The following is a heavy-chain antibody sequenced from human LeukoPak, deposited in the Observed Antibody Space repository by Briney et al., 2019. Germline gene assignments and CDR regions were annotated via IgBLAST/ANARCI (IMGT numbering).Heavy chain of an antibody. CDR3: ATTRYFDWLLHDY. Sequence: GGSLRLSCAASGFTFNTYTMNWVRQAPGKGLEWVSSLSSSSSYIYYADSVKGRFTISRDNAKNSLYLQMNSLKAEDTAVYYCATTRYFDWLLHDYWGQGTLVTVSS. CDR2: LSSSSSYI. J-gene: IGHJ4*02. CDR1: GFTFNTYT. V-gene: IGHV3-21*01. D-gene: IGHD3-9*01.